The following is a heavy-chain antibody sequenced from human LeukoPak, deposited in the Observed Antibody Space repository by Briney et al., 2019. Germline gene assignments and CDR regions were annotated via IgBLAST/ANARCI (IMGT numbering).Heavy chain of an antibody. J-gene: IGHJ3*02. Sequence: GGSLRLSCAASGFTFSSYGMSWVRQAPGKGLEWASAISGSGGSTYYADSVKGRFTISRDNSKNTLYLQMNSLRAEDTALYYCAKHSAASLGPDAFDIWGQGTMVTVSS. D-gene: IGHD1-26*01. CDR1: GFTFSSYG. CDR3: AKHSAASLGPDAFDI. CDR2: ISGSGGST. V-gene: IGHV3-23*01.